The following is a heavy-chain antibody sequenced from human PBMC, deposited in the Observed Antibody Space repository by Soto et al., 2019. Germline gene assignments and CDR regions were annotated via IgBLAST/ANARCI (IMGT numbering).Heavy chain of an antibody. CDR1: GYSFTSYW. J-gene: IGHJ6*02. D-gene: IGHD6-13*01. V-gene: IGHV5-51*01. Sequence: PGESLKISCKGSGYSFTSYWIGWVRQMPGKGLEWMGIIYPGDSDTRYSPSFQGQVTISADKSISTAYLQWSSLKASDTAMYYCARTLYSSSSSQYYYYGMEVWGQGTTVTVSS. CDR2: IYPGDSDT. CDR3: ARTLYSSSSSQYYYYGMEV.